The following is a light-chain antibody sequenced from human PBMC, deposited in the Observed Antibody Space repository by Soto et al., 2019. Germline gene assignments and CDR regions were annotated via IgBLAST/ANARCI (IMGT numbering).Light chain of an antibody. CDR2: DVS. CDR3: SSYTSSSTYV. V-gene: IGLV2-14*01. CDR1: SSDVGGYNY. J-gene: IGLJ1*01. Sequence: QSALTQTASVSGSPGQSITIACTGTSSDVGGYNYVSWYQQYPGKAPRLVISDVSNRPSGVSNRFSGSKSGNSASLTISGLQAEDEADYYCSSYTSSSTYVFGTGTKLTVL.